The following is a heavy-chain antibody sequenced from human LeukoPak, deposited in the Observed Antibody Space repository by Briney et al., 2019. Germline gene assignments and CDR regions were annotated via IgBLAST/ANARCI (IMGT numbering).Heavy chain of an antibody. CDR1: GGSISTYY. J-gene: IGHJ4*02. CDR2: IYHSGST. D-gene: IGHD5-12*01. V-gene: IGHV4-59*01. CDR3: ARGGGYASPIGY. Sequence: SETLSLTCTLSGGSISTYYWSWIRQPPGKGLEWIGYIYHSGSTNYNPSLKSRVTISVDTSKNQFSLKLSSVTAADTAVYYCARGGGYASPIGYWGQGALVTVSS.